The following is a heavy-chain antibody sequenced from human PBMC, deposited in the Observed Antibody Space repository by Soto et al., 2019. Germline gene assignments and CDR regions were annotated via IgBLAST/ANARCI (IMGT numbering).Heavy chain of an antibody. V-gene: IGHV1-18*01. Sequence: QVQLVQSGAEVKKPGASVKVSCKASGYTFPNYGITWVRQAPGQGLEWMGWISAYKTNIKYAQKFQGRVTLTTDTSTSTAYMEPRSLRSDDTAIYYCVRDLDGSGAYYTDFWGQGTLVTVSS. CDR1: GYTFPNYG. CDR3: VRDLDGSGAYYTDF. J-gene: IGHJ4*02. D-gene: IGHD3-10*01. CDR2: ISAYKTNI.